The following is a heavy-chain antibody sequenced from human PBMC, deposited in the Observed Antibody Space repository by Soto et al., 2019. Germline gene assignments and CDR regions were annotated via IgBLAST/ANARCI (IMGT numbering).Heavy chain of an antibody. V-gene: IGHV3-23*01. CDR2: ISNSGDST. CDR3: AKFAYSSSWFFAY. CDR1: GFTFSSYA. J-gene: IGHJ4*02. D-gene: IGHD6-13*01. Sequence: PGGSLRLSCAASGFTFSSYAMSWVRQAPGKGLEWVSAISNSGDSTFYADSVKGRFTISRDNSKNTLYLQMNSLRAEDTAVYYCAKFAYSSSWFFAYWGKGTLVTVSS.